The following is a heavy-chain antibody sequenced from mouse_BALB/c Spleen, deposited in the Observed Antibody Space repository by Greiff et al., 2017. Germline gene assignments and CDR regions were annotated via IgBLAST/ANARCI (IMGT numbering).Heavy chain of an antibody. CDR3: ARVRGTTVVAPCDY. Sequence: EVKLMESGGGLVKPGGSLKLSCAASGFAFSSYDMSWVRQTPEKRLEWVAYISSGGGSTYYPDTVKGRFTISRDNAKNTLYLQMSSLKSEDTAMYYCARVRGTTVVAPCDYWGQGTTLTVSS. D-gene: IGHD1-1*01. CDR1: GFAFSSYD. V-gene: IGHV5-12-1*01. CDR2: ISSGGGST. J-gene: IGHJ2*01.